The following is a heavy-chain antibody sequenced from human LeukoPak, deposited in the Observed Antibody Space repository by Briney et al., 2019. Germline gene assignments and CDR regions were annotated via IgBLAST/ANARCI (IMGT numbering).Heavy chain of an antibody. Sequence: GGPLRLSCAASGFTFSSYWMSWVRQAPGKGLEWVANIKQDGSEKYYVDSVKGRFTISRDNAKNSLYLQMNSLRAEDTAVYYCARDVSPGSLDMFDYWGQGTLVTVSS. V-gene: IGHV3-7*01. J-gene: IGHJ4*02. CDR3: ARDVSPGSLDMFDY. D-gene: IGHD5-12*01. CDR1: GFTFSSYW. CDR2: IKQDGSEK.